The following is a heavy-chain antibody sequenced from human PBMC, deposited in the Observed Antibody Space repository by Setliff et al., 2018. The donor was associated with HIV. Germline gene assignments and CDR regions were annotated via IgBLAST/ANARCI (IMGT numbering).Heavy chain of an antibody. CDR2: INAGNGNT. CDR3: VRGHCNSDKCWYTWFDP. V-gene: IGHV1-3*01. D-gene: IGHD2-2*01. J-gene: IGHJ5*02. CDR1: GYTFTSYA. Sequence: ASVKVSCKASGYTFTSYAMHWVRQAPGQRLEWMGWINAGNGNTKYSQKFQGRVSIARDTSTTTASMELRSLRSDDTAVYYCVRGHCNSDKCWYTWFDPWGQGTLVTVSS.